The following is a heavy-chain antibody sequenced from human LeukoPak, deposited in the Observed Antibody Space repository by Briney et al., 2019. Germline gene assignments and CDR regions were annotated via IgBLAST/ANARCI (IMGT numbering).Heavy chain of an antibody. CDR3: AKVRGFYYDDY. CDR2: ISYDGSNK. V-gene: IGHV3-30*18. Sequence: PGRSLRLSCAASGFTFSSYGMHWVRQAPGKGLEWVAVISYDGSNKYYADSVKGRFTISRDNSKNTLYLQMNSLRAEDTAVYYCAKVRGFYYDDYWGQGTLVTVSS. CDR1: GFTFSSYG. D-gene: IGHD3-22*01. J-gene: IGHJ4*02.